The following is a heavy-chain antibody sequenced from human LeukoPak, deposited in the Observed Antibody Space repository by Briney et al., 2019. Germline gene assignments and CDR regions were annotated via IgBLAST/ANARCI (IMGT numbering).Heavy chain of an antibody. J-gene: IGHJ6*03. CDR1: GGSISSSSYY. CDR2: TYDRGST. Sequence: SETLSLTCTVSGGSISSSSYYWGWIRQPPGKGLEWIGSTYDRGSTYYNPSLKSRVTISIDTSKNQFSLKLSSVTAADTAVYYCARGPPEPGCSGGSCGINYYYYYMDVWGKGTTVTVSS. D-gene: IGHD2-15*01. V-gene: IGHV4-39*07. CDR3: ARGPPEPGCSGGSCGINYYYYYMDV.